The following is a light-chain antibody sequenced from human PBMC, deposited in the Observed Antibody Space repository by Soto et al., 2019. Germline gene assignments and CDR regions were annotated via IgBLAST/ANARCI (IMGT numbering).Light chain of an antibody. V-gene: IGKV3-11*01. CDR2: EAS. CDR1: QSVRSY. Sequence: EIVLTQSPATLSLSPGERATLSCRASQSVRSYLAWYQQKPVQAPRLLIYEASNRATGIPSRFSGSGSGTDFTLTISSLEPEDFAVYYCQQRSDWPLTFGGGTKVELK. J-gene: IGKJ4*01. CDR3: QQRSDWPLT.